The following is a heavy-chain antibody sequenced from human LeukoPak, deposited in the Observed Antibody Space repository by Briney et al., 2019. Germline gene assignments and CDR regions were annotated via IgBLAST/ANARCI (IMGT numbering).Heavy chain of an antibody. CDR1: GFTFSSYW. Sequence: GGSLRLSCAASGFTFSSYWMTWVRQAPGKGLEWVAVISYDGSNKYYADSVKGRFTISRDNSKNTLYLQMNSLRAEDTAVYYCAKLPNGGDYYWGQGTLVTVSS. J-gene: IGHJ4*02. CDR3: AKLPNGGDYY. V-gene: IGHV3-30*18. CDR2: ISYDGSNK. D-gene: IGHD4-17*01.